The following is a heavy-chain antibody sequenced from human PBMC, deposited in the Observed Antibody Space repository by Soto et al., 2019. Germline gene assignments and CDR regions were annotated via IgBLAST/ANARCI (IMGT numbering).Heavy chain of an antibody. CDR3: AREYDSSGYYFDY. Sequence: PSEALSLTCAVSGGSISSSNWWSWVRQPPGKGLEWIGEIYHSGSTNYNPSLKSRVTISVDKSKNQFSLKLSSVTAADTAVYYCAREYDSSGYYFDYWGQGTLVTVSS. V-gene: IGHV4-4*02. CDR1: GGSISSSNW. D-gene: IGHD3-22*01. CDR2: IYHSGST. J-gene: IGHJ4*02.